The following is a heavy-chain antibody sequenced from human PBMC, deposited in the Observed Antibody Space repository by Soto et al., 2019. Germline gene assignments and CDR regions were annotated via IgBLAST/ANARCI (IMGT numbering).Heavy chain of an antibody. CDR3: ARGRGYSYGLDP. V-gene: IGHV4-39*07. CDR2: IYYSGTT. J-gene: IGHJ5*02. Sequence: SETLSLTCTVSGDSITSNSYFWAWIRQPPGKGLKWIGSIYYSGTTSYSPSLKSRLAISLDTSKNQFSLSLTSVTAADTAVYYCARGRGYSYGLDPWGQGTLVTVSS. CDR1: GDSITSNSYF. D-gene: IGHD5-12*01.